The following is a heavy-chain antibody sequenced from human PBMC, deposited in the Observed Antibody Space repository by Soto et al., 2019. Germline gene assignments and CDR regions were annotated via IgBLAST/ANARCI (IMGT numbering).Heavy chain of an antibody. J-gene: IGHJ4*02. Sequence: ASVKVSCKASGYTFTGYYMHWVRQAPGQGLEWMGWINPNSGGTNYAQKFQGRVTMTRDTSISTAYMELSRLRSDDTAVYYCARDLRFSSTNYFDFWGRGTLVTVSS. D-gene: IGHD2-8*01. CDR1: GYTFTGYY. CDR3: ARDLRFSSTNYFDF. V-gene: IGHV1-2*02. CDR2: INPNSGGT.